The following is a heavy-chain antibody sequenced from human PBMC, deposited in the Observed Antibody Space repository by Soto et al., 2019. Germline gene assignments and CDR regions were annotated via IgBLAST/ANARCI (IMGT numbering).Heavy chain of an antibody. J-gene: IGHJ5*02. D-gene: IGHD1-1*01. CDR3: AKHQGGFNINWFFDH. CDR1: GFTFSTCA. V-gene: IGHV3-23*01. Sequence: PGGSLRLSCAASGFTFSTCAVSWVRQAPGKGLEWASTITNSGVNYYTDSVKGRFTISRDNSKNTLYLQMNSLRADDTAIYYCAKHQGGFNINWFFDHWGQGALVTVSS. CDR2: ITNSGVN.